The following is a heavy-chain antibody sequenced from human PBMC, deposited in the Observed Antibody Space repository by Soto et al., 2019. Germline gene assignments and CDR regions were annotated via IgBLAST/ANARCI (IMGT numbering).Heavy chain of an antibody. J-gene: IGHJ6*03. D-gene: IGHD2-2*01. CDR1: GGSISSYY. Sequence: SETLSLTCTVSGGSISSYYWTWIRQPPGKGLEWVGYVYYSGTTYYNPSLQSRVTISVDTSKNQLSLKLSSVTAADTAVYFCARVSGIVVVPTAKDPHYYYMDVWGKGTTVTVSS. CDR3: ARVSGIVVVPTAKDPHYYYMDV. V-gene: IGHV4-59*12. CDR2: VYYSGTT.